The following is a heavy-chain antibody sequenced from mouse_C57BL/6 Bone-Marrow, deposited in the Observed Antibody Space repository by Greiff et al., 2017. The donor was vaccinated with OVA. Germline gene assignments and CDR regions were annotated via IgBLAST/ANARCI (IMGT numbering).Heavy chain of an antibody. V-gene: IGHV5-16*02. Sequence: EVKLVESAGGLVQPGSSMKLSCTASGFTFSDYYMAWVRQVPEKGLEWVANINYDGSSTYYLDSLKSRFIISRDNAKNILYLQMSSLKSEDTATYYCARRSYYAMDYWGQGTSVTVSS. CDR2: INYDGSST. CDR1: GFTFSDYY. CDR3: ARRSYYAMDY. J-gene: IGHJ4*01.